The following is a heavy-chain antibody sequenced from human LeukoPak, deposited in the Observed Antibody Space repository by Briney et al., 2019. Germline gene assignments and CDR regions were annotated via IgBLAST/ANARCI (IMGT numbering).Heavy chain of an antibody. D-gene: IGHD1-26*01. CDR3: ARVAASGSYGYYYYAMDV. J-gene: IGHJ6*02. V-gene: IGHV1-18*01. CDR1: GYTFTKFG. Sequence: ASVKVSCKASGYTFTKFGISWVRQAPGQGLEWMGWIDSYNGNTKYAQKLQGRVTMTTDTSTNTAYVELRSLRSDDTAVYYCARVAASGSYGYYYYAMDVWGQGTTVTVSS. CDR2: IDSYNGNT.